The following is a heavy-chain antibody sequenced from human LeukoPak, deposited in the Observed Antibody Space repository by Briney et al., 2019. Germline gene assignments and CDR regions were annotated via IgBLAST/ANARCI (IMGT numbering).Heavy chain of an antibody. CDR3: ARGGTNSLYYVDY. CDR1: GFTFSNHW. J-gene: IGHJ4*02. CDR2: INSDGRST. Sequence: GGSLRLSCAASGFTFSNHWMHWVRQGPGKGLLWVSHINSDGRSTSYADFVKGRFTISRDNAKNTLYLQMNSLRAEDTAVYYCARGGTNSLYYVDYWGQGTLVSVSS. D-gene: IGHD4-23*01. V-gene: IGHV3-74*01.